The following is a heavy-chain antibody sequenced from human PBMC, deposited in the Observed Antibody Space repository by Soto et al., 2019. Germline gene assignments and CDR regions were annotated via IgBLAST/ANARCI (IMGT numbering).Heavy chain of an antibody. J-gene: IGHJ4*02. V-gene: IGHV3-23*01. CDR1: GFTFSSYA. CDR3: AKGISPPHIVATIEGGYYFDY. CDR2: ISGSGGST. Sequence: GESLSLSCAASGFTFSSYAMSWVRQAAGKGLEWVSAISGSGGSTYYADSVKGRFTISRDNSKNTLYLQMNSLRAEDTAVYYCAKGISPPHIVATIEGGYYFDYWGQGTLVTVSS. D-gene: IGHD5-12*01.